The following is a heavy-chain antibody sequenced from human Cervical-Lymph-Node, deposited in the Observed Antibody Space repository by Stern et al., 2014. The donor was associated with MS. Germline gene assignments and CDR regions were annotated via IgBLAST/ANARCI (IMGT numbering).Heavy chain of an antibody. D-gene: IGHD3-10*01. CDR3: ARTSYYSDSGTWVGWFDP. Sequence: ESGPVLVKPTETLTLTCTVSGFSLNNPTMGVSWIRQPPGKALEWLAHIFFNDGKSYSTSLKSRLPISKDISKSQVVLTMSNMDPVDTATYSCARTSYYSDSGTWVGWFDPWGQGTLVTVSS. CDR1: GFSLNNPTMG. V-gene: IGHV2-26*01. J-gene: IGHJ5*02. CDR2: IFFNDGK.